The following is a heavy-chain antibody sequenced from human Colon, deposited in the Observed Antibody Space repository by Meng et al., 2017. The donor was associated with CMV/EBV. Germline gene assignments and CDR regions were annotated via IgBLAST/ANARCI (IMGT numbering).Heavy chain of an antibody. CDR1: GGSIGSYY. V-gene: IGHV4-59*01. Sequence: SETLSLTCTVSGGSIGSYYWSWIRQPPGKGLEWVGYMHYSGSTTYNPSLESRVTISLGTSKTQFSLKLSSVTAADTAVYYCAHGAVAGTAYWGQGTLVTVSS. D-gene: IGHD6-19*01. CDR3: AHGAVAGTAY. CDR2: MHYSGST. J-gene: IGHJ4*02.